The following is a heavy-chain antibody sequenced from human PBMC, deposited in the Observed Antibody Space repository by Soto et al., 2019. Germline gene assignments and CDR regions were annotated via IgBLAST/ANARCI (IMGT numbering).Heavy chain of an antibody. CDR3: ARTVGAAYYFDF. J-gene: IGHJ4*02. CDR2: IYTSGST. D-gene: IGHD1-26*01. V-gene: IGHV4-4*07. Sequence: ETLSLTCNVSGDSMTKYYWSWIRQPAGKGLEWIGRIYTSGSTNYNPSLKSRVTMSIDTSNKHFSLNLKSVTAADTAVYYCARTVGAAYYFDFWGQGALVTVSS. CDR1: GDSMTKYY.